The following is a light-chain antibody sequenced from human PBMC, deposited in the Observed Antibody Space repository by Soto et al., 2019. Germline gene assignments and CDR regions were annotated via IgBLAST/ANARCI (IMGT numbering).Light chain of an antibody. Sequence: EIVMTQSPATLSVSPGERATLSCRASQSVSSNLAWYQQTPGQAPRLLIYGTSTRATGIPARFSGSGSGTEFTLTISSLQSEDFAVYYCQQYNNWPRTFGQGTKVDSK. CDR2: GTS. CDR3: QQYNNWPRT. CDR1: QSVSSN. V-gene: IGKV3-15*01. J-gene: IGKJ1*01.